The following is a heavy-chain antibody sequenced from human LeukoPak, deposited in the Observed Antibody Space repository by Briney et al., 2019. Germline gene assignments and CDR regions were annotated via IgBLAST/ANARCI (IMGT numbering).Heavy chain of an antibody. J-gene: IGHJ3*02. V-gene: IGHV1-2*02. CDR3: ARDSVVVPAAQDHDAFDI. Sequence: ASVKVSCKASGYTFTDYHLHWVRQAPGQGLEWMGWINPNSGGTNYAQKLQGRVTMTTDTSTSTAYMELRSLRSDDTAVYYCARDSVVVPAAQDHDAFDIWGQGTMVTVSS. D-gene: IGHD2-2*01. CDR2: INPNSGGT. CDR1: GYTFTDYH.